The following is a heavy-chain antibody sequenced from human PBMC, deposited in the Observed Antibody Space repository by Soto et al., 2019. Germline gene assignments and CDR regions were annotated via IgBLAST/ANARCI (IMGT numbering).Heavy chain of an antibody. CDR1: GGTFSSYT. CDR3: ASLPAQYCSSTSWRGGLFDD. J-gene: IGHJ4*02. Sequence: QVQLVQSGAGVKKPGSSVKVSCKASGGTFSSYTISWVRQAPGQGLEWMGRIIPTLGIANYAQKFQGRVTITADKSTSEAYMELSRLRSEDTAVYYCASLPAQYCSSTSWRGGLFDDWGQGTLVTVSS. D-gene: IGHD2-2*01. CDR2: IIPTLGIA. V-gene: IGHV1-69*02.